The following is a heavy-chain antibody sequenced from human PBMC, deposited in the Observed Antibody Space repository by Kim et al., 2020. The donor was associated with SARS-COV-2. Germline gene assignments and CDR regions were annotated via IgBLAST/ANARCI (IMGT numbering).Heavy chain of an antibody. D-gene: IGHD3-10*02. Sequence: SETLSLTCTVSGGSISGYYCSWIRQPAGKGLEWIGRINTSGSTNYNPSLKSRVTMSVDTSKNQFSVKLSSGTAADTAVYYCAREGCSVSALDYWGQGTLV. CDR1: GGSISGYY. CDR3: AREGCSVSALDY. CDR2: INTSGST. V-gene: IGHV4-4*07. J-gene: IGHJ4*02.